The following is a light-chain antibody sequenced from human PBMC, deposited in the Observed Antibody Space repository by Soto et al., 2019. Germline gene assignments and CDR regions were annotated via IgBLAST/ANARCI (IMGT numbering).Light chain of an antibody. V-gene: IGLV2-14*01. J-gene: IGLJ3*02. CDR1: SSDVGGYNY. Sequence: QSALTQPASVSGSPGQSITISCTGTSSDVGGYNYVSWYQQHPGKAPKLMIYDVSNRPSGVSNRFSGSKSGNTASLTISGLQAEDEADYYCCSYTSSSTLAVFGGGTKVTVL. CDR2: DVS. CDR3: CSYTSSSTLAV.